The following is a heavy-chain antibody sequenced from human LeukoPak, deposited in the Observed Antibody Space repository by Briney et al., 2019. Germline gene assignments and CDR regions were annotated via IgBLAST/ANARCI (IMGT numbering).Heavy chain of an antibody. V-gene: IGHV4-34*01. Sequence: PSETLSLTCAVYGGSFSGYYWSWICQPPGKGLDWIGEIDHSGSTNYNPSLKSRVTISVDTSKNQFSLKLSSVTAADTAVYYCARGPDMTTVTPTNYYYYAMDVWGQGTTVTVSS. D-gene: IGHD4-17*01. J-gene: IGHJ6*02. CDR2: IDHSGST. CDR1: GGSFSGYY. CDR3: ARGPDMTTVTPTNYYYYAMDV.